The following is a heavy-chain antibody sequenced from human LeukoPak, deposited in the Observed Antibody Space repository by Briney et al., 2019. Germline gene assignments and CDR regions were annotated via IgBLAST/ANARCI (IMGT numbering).Heavy chain of an antibody. V-gene: IGHV3-7*01. CDR1: GFTFSGHW. Sequence: GGSLRLSCAASGFTFSGHWLSWFRQAPGKGLEWVANINQDGSDKYFVDSVRGRFTISRDNSENTLYLQMNSLRAEDTAVYYCAKDFGITREKSFDYWGQGTLVTVSS. CDR3: AKDFGITREKSFDY. J-gene: IGHJ4*02. CDR2: INQDGSDK. D-gene: IGHD3-16*01.